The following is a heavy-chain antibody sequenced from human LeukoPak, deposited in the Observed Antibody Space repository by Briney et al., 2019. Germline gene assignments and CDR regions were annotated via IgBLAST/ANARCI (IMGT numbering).Heavy chain of an antibody. D-gene: IGHD3-10*01. Sequence: LETLSLTCTFPGDSITYYYWSWIRQPPGKGLEWIGYVYYTGSTNYNPSLKSRLTTSLDTSNNQFSLKLSSVTAADTAVYYCATGRVRYGSEFWGQGTLVTVSS. V-gene: IGHV4-59*01. CDR2: VYYTGST. CDR3: ATGRVRYGSEF. J-gene: IGHJ4*02. CDR1: GDSITYYY.